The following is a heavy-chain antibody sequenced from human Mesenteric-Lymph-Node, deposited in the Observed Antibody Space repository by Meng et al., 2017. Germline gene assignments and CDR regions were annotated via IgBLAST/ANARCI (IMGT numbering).Heavy chain of an antibody. CDR3: ARDAATMTGYYYDSSGYYYGWYFDL. CDR1: GFTFSSYW. J-gene: IGHJ2*01. CDR2: IKQDGSEK. V-gene: IGHV3-7*01. Sequence: GESLKISCAASGFTFSSYWMSWVRQVPGKGLEWVANIKQDGSEKYYVDSVKGRFTISRDNAKNSLYLQMNSLRAEDTAVYYCARDAATMTGYYYDSSGYYYGWYFDLWGRGTLVTVSS. D-gene: IGHD3-22*01.